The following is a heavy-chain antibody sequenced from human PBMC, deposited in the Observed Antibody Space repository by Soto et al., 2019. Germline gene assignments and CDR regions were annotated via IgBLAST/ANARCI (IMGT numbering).Heavy chain of an antibody. Sequence: GQCMRPSSPVFGFTFGSYAISCICQAPGKRLECASAISGSGGSTYYADSVKGRFTISRDNSKNTLYLQMNSLRAEDTAVYYCAKSQQLGYCSSTSCYAGYNWFDPWGQGTLVTVSS. CDR1: GFTFGSYA. CDR2: ISGSGGST. J-gene: IGHJ5*02. CDR3: AKSQQLGYCSSTSCYAGYNWFDP. V-gene: IGHV3-23*01. D-gene: IGHD2-2*01.